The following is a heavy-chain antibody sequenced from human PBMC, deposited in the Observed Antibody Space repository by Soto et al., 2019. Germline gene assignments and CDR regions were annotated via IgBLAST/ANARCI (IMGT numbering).Heavy chain of an antibody. D-gene: IGHD3-22*01. Sequence: PSETLSLTCAVYGGSFSGYYWSWIRQPPGKGLEWIGEINHSGSTNYNPSLKSRVTISVDTSKNQFSLKLSSVTAADTAVYYCARGRKYYYDSSGYYLWGQGTLVTVSS. V-gene: IGHV4-34*01. CDR1: GGSFSGYY. J-gene: IGHJ4*02. CDR2: INHSGST. CDR3: ARGRKYYYDSSGYYL.